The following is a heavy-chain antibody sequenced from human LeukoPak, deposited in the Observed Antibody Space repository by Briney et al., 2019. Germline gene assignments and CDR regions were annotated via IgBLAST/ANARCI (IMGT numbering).Heavy chain of an antibody. D-gene: IGHD2-15*01. CDR2: ISGSGGST. J-gene: IGHJ6*02. V-gene: IGHV3-23*01. CDR3: ARVDSYCSGEGCYYYYGMDV. CDR1: GFTFSSYA. Sequence: GGSLRLSCAASGFTFSSYAMSWVRQAPGKGLEWVSAISGSGGSTYYADSVKGRFTISRDNSKNTLYLQMNSLRAEDTAMYYCARVDSYCSGEGCYYYYGMDVWGQGTTVTVSS.